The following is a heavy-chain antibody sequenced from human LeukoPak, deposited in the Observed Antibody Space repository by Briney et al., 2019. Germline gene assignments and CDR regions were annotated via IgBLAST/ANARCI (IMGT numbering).Heavy chain of an antibody. CDR2: FDPEDGET. V-gene: IGHV1-24*01. Sequence: ASVKVSCKVSGYTLTELSMHWVRQAPGKGLEWMGGFDPEDGETIYAQKFQGRVTMTEDTSTDTAYMELSSLRSEDTAVYYCATDKVLSYSSSRFDPWGQGTLVTVSS. D-gene: IGHD6-6*01. J-gene: IGHJ5*02. CDR3: ATDKVLSYSSSRFDP. CDR1: GYTLTELS.